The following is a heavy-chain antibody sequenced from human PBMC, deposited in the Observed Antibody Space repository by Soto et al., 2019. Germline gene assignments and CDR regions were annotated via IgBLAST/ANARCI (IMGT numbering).Heavy chain of an antibody. CDR3: ARLGLKSHYYDSPDI. D-gene: IGHD3-22*01. Sequence: ASVKVSCKASGYTFTGYYMHWVRQAPGQGLEWMGWIKPNSGGTNYAQKFQGRVTMTRDTSISTAYMELSRLRSDDTAVYYCARLGLKSHYYDSPDIWGQGTMVTVSS. CDR1: GYTFTGYY. V-gene: IGHV1-2*02. J-gene: IGHJ3*02. CDR2: IKPNSGGT.